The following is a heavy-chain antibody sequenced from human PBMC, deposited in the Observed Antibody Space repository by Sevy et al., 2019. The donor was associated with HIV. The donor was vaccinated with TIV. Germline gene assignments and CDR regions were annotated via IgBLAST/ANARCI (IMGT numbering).Heavy chain of an antibody. J-gene: IGHJ4*02. CDR1: GGTFSSYA. Sequence: ASVKVSCKASGGTFSSYAISWVRQAPGQGLEWMGGIIPIFGTANYAQKFQGRVTITADESTSTAYMELSSLRSEDTGVDYWAGGSPPPYSSGWFLDYWGQGTLVTVSS. CDR3: AGGSPPPYSSGWFLDY. D-gene: IGHD6-19*01. V-gene: IGHV1-69*13. CDR2: IIPIFGTA.